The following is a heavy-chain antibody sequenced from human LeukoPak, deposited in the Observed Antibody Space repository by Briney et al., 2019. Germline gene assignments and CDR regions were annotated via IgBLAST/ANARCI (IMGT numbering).Heavy chain of an antibody. CDR3: ARLKLGAYFDL. CDR1: GGSFSDYY. J-gene: IGHJ2*01. D-gene: IGHD3-16*01. V-gene: IGHV4-34*01. CDR2: INHSGST. Sequence: SETLSLTCAVYGGSFSDYYWKWIRQPPGKGLEWIGEINHSGSTNYNPSLKSRVTISVDTSKNQFSLKLSSVTAADTAVYYCARLKLGAYFDLWGRGTLVTVSS.